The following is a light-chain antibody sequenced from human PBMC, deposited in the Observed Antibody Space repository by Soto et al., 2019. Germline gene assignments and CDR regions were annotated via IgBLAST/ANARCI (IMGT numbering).Light chain of an antibody. CDR3: KQYKEWPPFT. CDR1: QYVSNK. Sequence: EIVMTNSPATLSVSTSETATLSCRASQYVSNKVAWYQQKPGQAPSLLILGASTRATGVPARFSGSGSGTEFTLSISSLQSEDFAVYYCKQYKEWPPFTFCQVTRLEIK. V-gene: IGKV3-15*01. CDR2: GAS. J-gene: IGKJ5*01.